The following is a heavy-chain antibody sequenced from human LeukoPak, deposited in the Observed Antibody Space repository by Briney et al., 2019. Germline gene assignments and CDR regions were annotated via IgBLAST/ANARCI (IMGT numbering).Heavy chain of an antibody. Sequence: ASVKVSCKASGYTFTGYYMHWVRQAPGQGLEWMGWINPNSGGTNYAQKFQGRVTMTRDTSSSTAYMELSRLRSDDTAVYYCARDLSPYYGSGSWDYWGQGTLVTVSS. CDR3: ARDLSPYYGSGSWDY. CDR1: GYTFTGYY. CDR2: INPNSGGT. V-gene: IGHV1-2*02. D-gene: IGHD3-10*01. J-gene: IGHJ4*02.